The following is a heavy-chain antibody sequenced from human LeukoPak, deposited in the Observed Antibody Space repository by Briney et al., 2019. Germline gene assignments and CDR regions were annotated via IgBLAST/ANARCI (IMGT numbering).Heavy chain of an antibody. CDR1: GFTFSPYW. D-gene: IGHD2-2*02. J-gene: IGHJ4*02. CDR2: INSDGTIT. Sequence: PSGGSLRLSCAASGFTFSPYWMHWVRHVPGKGLVWVSDINSDGTITHYADSVKGRFTVSRDNAQDTLYLQMNSLRAEDTAVYYCARGTALQDYWGQGTLVTVSS. V-gene: IGHV3-74*01. CDR3: ARGTALQDY.